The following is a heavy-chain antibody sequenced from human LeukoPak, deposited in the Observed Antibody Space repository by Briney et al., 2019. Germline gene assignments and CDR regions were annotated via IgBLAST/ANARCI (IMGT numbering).Heavy chain of an antibody. D-gene: IGHD3-22*01. CDR2: IYTSGST. CDR3: ARAYYYDSSGYYYGFDY. Sequence: SETLSLTCTVSGGSISSYYWSWIRQPAGKGLEWIGRIYTSGSTNYNPSLKSRVTMSVDTSKNQFSLKLSSVTAADTAVYYCARAYYYDSSGYYYGFDYWGQGTLVTVSS. V-gene: IGHV4-4*07. J-gene: IGHJ4*02. CDR1: GGSISSYY.